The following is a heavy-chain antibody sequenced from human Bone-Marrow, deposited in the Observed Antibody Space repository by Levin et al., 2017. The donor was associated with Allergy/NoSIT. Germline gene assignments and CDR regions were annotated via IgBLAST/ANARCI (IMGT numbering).Heavy chain of an antibody. V-gene: IGHV3-7*01. Sequence: GGSLRLSCVGSGFNFNNYWMSWLRQAPGKGLEWVANIRQDGSERYYLDSVKGRFTISRDNAKKSLFLQMNFLSAEDTAMYYCATATESAYPVNWFDSWGQGTLVTVSS. CDR1: GFNFNNYW. CDR2: IRQDGSER. CDR3: ATATESAYPVNWFDS. J-gene: IGHJ5*01. D-gene: IGHD3-3*01.